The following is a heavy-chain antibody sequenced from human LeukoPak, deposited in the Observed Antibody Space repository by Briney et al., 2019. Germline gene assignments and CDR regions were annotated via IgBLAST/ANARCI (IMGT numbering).Heavy chain of an antibody. CDR3: ARVVPAAITNWFDP. J-gene: IGHJ5*02. CDR2: IYHSGST. CDR1: GGSISSGGYS. Sequence: SETLSLTCDVSGGSISSGGYSWSWIRQPPGKGLEWIGYIYHSGSTYCNPSLESRVTISVDRSKNQFSLKLSSVTAADTAVYYCARVVPAAITNWFDPWGQGTLVTVSS. V-gene: IGHV4-30-2*01. D-gene: IGHD2-2*01.